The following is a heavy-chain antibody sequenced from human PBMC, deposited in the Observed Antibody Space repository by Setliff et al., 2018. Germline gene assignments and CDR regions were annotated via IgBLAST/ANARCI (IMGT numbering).Heavy chain of an antibody. J-gene: IGHJ4*02. Sequence: ASVKVSCKASGYTFTGYYMHWVRQAPGQGLEWMGWISGYNGNTIYAQNFQGRVTMTTDTSASTAYMELSSLRSEDMAVYFCARGPTYNYGIWDYWGQGTLVTVSS. CDR2: ISGYNGNT. CDR1: GYTFTGYY. V-gene: IGHV1-18*03. CDR3: ARGPTYNYGIWDY. D-gene: IGHD5-18*01.